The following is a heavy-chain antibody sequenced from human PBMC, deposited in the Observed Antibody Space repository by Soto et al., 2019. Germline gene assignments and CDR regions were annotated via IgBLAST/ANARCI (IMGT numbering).Heavy chain of an antibody. D-gene: IGHD5-18*01. J-gene: IGHJ4*02. CDR1: GVTFCDYY. CDR2: ISSSSSYT. CDR3: ARTAMAYYFDY. Sequence: GGSLRLSCAASGVTFCDYYISWIRQAPGKGLEWVSYISSSSSYTNYADSVKGRFTISRDNAKNSLYLQMNSLRAEDTAVYYCARTAMAYYFDYWGQGTLVTVSS. V-gene: IGHV3-11*06.